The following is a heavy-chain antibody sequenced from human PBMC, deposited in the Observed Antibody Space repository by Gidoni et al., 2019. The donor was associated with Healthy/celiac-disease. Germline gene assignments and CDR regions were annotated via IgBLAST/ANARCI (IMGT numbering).Heavy chain of an antibody. V-gene: IGHV3-23*01. CDR3: AKGALAMITFGGVIVHFDY. D-gene: IGHD3-16*02. Sequence: EVQLLESGGGLVQPGGSLRLSCSDSRCTCRRYAMSWVRQAPGKGVGWVSAISGSGGRTYYADSVKGRFTISRDNSKNTLYLQMNSLRAEDTAVYYCAKGALAMITFGGVIVHFDYWGQGTLVTVSS. CDR2: ISGSGGRT. J-gene: IGHJ4*02. CDR1: RCTCRRYA.